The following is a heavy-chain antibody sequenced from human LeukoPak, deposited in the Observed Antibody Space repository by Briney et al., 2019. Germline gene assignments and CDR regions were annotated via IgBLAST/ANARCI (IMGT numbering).Heavy chain of an antibody. V-gene: IGHV4-38-2*02. CDR2: IYHSGST. CDR1: GGFISSYY. D-gene: IGHD2-8*01. J-gene: IGHJ4*02. CDR3: ARDENGLDY. Sequence: KPSETLSLTCTVSGGFISSYYWSWIRQPPGKGLEWIGSIYHSGSTYYNPSLKSRVTISVDTSKNQFSLKLSSVTAADTAVYHCARDENGLDYWGQGTLVTVSS.